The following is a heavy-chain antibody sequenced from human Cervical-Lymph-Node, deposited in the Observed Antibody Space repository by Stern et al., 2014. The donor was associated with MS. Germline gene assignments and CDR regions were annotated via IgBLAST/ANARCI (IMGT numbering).Heavy chain of an antibody. V-gene: IGHV4-31*03. Sequence: QVQLQESGPGLVKPSQTLSLTCTVSGGSIISGDFYWSWIRQLPGKGLEWIGYIYYSGTTYYNPSLNSRVSISVDTANNQFSLKLSSVTAADTAVYYCARRAGGSDNYFDPWGQGTLSPSPQ. CDR1: GGSIISGDFY. D-gene: IGHD4/OR15-4a*01. CDR3: ARRAGGSDNYFDP. J-gene: IGHJ5*02. CDR2: IYYSGTT.